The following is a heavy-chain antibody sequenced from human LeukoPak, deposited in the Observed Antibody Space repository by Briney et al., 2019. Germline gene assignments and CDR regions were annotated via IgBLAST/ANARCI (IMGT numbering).Heavy chain of an antibody. CDR2: ISYDGSNK. CDR3: ARDLNYRIAAAGTRDFDY. Sequence: GGSLRLSCAASGFTFSSYAMHWVRQAPGKGLEWVAFISYDGSNKYYADSVKGRFTISRDNSKNTLYLQMNSLRAEDTAVYYCARDLNYRIAAAGTRDFDYWGQGTLVTVSS. CDR1: GFTFSSYA. V-gene: IGHV3-30-3*01. D-gene: IGHD6-13*01. J-gene: IGHJ4*02.